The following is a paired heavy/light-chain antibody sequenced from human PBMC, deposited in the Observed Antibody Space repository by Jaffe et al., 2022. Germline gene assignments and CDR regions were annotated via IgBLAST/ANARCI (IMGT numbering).Light chain of an antibody. V-gene: IGKV1-12*01. CDR1: QGISNW. Sequence: DIQMTQSPSSVSASVGDRVTITCRASQGISNWLAWYQQKPGKAPKLLIYTASSLQSGVPSRFSGSGSGTDFTLTISSLQPEDFASYYCLHYHSFPLTFGGGTKVEIK. J-gene: IGKJ4*01. CDR3: LHYHSFPLT. CDR2: TAS.
Heavy chain of an antibody. CDR1: GFTFSSYA. J-gene: IGHJ4*02. CDR3: ANAYCINITCWSPGH. V-gene: IGHV3-23*01. CDR2: ISPSGVGI. D-gene: IGHD2-2*01. Sequence: EVQLLESGGGLVQPGGSLRLSCAASGFTFSSYALSWVRQAPGKGLEWVSSISPSGVGIYYTDSVKGRFTISRDNSKNTLYLLMSSLRAEDTAFYYCANAYCINITCWSPGHWGQGTLVTVSS.